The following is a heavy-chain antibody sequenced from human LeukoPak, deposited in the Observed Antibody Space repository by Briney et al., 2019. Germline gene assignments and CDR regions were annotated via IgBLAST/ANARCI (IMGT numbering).Heavy chain of an antibody. CDR3: ARTPSSGSYWGNWFDP. CDR2: IYHSGST. CDR1: GYSITSGYY. V-gene: IGHV4-38-2*01. D-gene: IGHD3-10*01. Sequence: SETLSLTYAVSGYSITSGYYWGWIRQPPGKGLEWIGTIYHSGSTYYNPSLRSRVTLSVDTSKNQFSLKLSSVTAADTAVYYCARTPSSGSYWGNWFDPWGQGTLVTVSS. J-gene: IGHJ5*02.